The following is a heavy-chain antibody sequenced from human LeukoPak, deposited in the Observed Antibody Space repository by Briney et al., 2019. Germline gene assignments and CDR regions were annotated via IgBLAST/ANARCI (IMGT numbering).Heavy chain of an antibody. CDR1: GVTFSGYA. Sequence: AGSLRLSCAASGVTFSGYAMSWVRQAPGKGLEWVSAISGSGGSTYYAYSVKGRFTISRDNSKNTVYLQMNRLRAEDTAVYYCAKDGGYDEGSFDPWGQGTLVTVSS. J-gene: IGHJ5*02. CDR2: ISGSGGST. CDR3: AKDGGYDEGSFDP. V-gene: IGHV3-23*01. D-gene: IGHD5-12*01.